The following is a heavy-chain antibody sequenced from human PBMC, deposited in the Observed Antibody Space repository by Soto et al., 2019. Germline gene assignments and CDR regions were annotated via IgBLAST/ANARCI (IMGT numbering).Heavy chain of an antibody. V-gene: IGHV1-3*01. CDR1: GYSFSTHA. CDR3: ARDHVVVAANYYYGMDV. J-gene: IGHJ6*02. D-gene: IGHD2-15*01. Sequence: VKVSCKASGYSFSTHAMHWVRQAPGQRLEWMGWINAGDGNTKYSQKFQGRVTITRDTSASTAYMELSSLRSEDTAVYYCARDHVVVAANYYYGMDVWGQGTTVTVSS. CDR2: INAGDGNT.